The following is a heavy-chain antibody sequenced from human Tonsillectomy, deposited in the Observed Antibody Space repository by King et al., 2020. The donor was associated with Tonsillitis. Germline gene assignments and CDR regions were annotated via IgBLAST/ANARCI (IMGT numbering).Heavy chain of an antibody. D-gene: IGHD1-26*01. Sequence: QLVQSGGGLVQPGGSLRLSCAASGFTCSSYEMNWVRQAPGKGLEWVSYISSSGSTIYYADSVKGRFTISRDNAKNSLYLQMNSLRAEDTAVYYCARDRGSYSYYYYMDVWGKGTTVTVSS. J-gene: IGHJ6*03. V-gene: IGHV3-48*03. CDR2: ISSSGSTI. CDR1: GFTCSSYE. CDR3: ARDRGSYSYYYYMDV.